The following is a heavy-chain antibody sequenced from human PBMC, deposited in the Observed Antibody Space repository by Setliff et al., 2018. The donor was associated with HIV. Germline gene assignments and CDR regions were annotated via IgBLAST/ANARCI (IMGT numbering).Heavy chain of an antibody. J-gene: IGHJ5*02. CDR2: IYYGST. D-gene: IGHD2-15*01. CDR3: ARRRCSAASCPDNSWDWLDP. V-gene: IGHV4-59*08. Sequence: SETLSLTCTVSGGSISSYYWSWIRQPPGKGLEWIGYIYYGSTHYNPSFEGRVTISVDTSKNQFSLKLRSVTAADTAMYYCARRRCSAASCPDNSWDWLDPWGQGTLVTVSS. CDR1: GGSISSYY.